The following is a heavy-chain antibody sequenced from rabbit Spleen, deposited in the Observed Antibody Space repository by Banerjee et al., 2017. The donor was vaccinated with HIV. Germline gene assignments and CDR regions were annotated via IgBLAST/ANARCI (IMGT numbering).Heavy chain of an antibody. CDR2: IYTGGGTT. CDR1: GFDFSRYG. CDR3: ARTDYAGYGYNL. V-gene: IGHV1S45*01. D-gene: IGHD7-1*01. Sequence: QQQLVESGGGLVQPGGSLTLTCKASGFDFSRYGVSWVRQAPGKGLEWITCIYTGGGTTYSANWAKGRFTISKTSSTTVTLQMTSLTAADTATYLCARTDYAGYGYNLWGPGTLVTVS. J-gene: IGHJ4*01.